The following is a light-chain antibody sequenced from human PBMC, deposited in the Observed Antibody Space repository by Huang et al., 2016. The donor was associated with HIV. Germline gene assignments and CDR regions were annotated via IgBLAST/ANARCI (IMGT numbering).Light chain of an antibody. CDR1: QSLLHTNAYNY. CDR2: LGS. CDR3: MEALKTPYT. V-gene: IGKV2-28*01. Sequence: DIVMIQSPLSLPVTPGEPASISCTSSQSLLHTNAYNYLDWYLKKPGQSPQLLIYLGSSRASGVPDRFSGGGSGTRFSLNISRVEAEDAGIYYCMEALKTPYTFGQGTKLEIK. J-gene: IGKJ2*01.